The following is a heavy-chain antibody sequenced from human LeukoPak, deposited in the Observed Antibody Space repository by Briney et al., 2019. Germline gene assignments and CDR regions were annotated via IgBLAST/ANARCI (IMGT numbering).Heavy chain of an antibody. D-gene: IGHD3-3*01. Sequence: TGGSLRLSCAASGFTFSSYGMHWVRQAPGKGLEWVAVMSYDGSNKYYADSVKGRFTISRDNSKNTLYLQMNSLRAEDTAVYYCAKDLKASKQYYDFWSGYYRAYYYYGMDVWGQGTTVTVSS. CDR3: AKDLKASKQYYDFWSGYYRAYYYYGMDV. CDR2: MSYDGSNK. J-gene: IGHJ6*02. V-gene: IGHV3-30*18. CDR1: GFTFSSYG.